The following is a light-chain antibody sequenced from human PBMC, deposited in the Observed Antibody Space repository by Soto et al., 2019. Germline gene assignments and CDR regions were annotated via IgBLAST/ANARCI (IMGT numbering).Light chain of an antibody. CDR2: ATS. J-gene: IGKJ3*01. CDR3: QKHNSAPLF. Sequence: DIQLTQSPSFLSPSIGESVTITFRASQGINHYLAWFQQKPGKVPKLLIYATSTLQSGVPSRFSGSGFGTDFTLTISSLQPEDVATYYCQKHNSAPLFFGPGTKVDIK. CDR1: QGINHY. V-gene: IGKV1-27*01.